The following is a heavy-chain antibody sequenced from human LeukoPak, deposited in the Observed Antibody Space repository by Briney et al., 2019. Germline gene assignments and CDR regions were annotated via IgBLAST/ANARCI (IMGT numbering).Heavy chain of an antibody. CDR1: GYTFTSYG. Sequence: GASVKVSCKASGYTFTSYGISWVRQAPGQGLEWMGWTSAYNGNTNYAQKLQGRVTMTTDTSTGTAYMELRSLRSDDTAVYYCARDEDSYGYPDAFDIWGQGTVVTVSS. CDR2: TSAYNGNT. D-gene: IGHD5-18*01. J-gene: IGHJ3*02. V-gene: IGHV1-18*01. CDR3: ARDEDSYGYPDAFDI.